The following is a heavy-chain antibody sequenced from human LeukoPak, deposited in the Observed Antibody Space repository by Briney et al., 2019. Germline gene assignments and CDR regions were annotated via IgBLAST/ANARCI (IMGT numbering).Heavy chain of an antibody. CDR1: GYSFTGYF. CDR3: VRDLMTTQTWDFDY. CDR2: IDPNSGDT. J-gene: IGHJ4*02. Sequence: ASVKVSCKASGYSFTGYFIHWVRQAPGQGLEWMGCIDPNSGDTKYAQKFQGRVTVTRDTSISTAYMELSSLESDDTAVYYCVRDLMTTQTWDFDYWGQGTLVSVSS. D-gene: IGHD3-16*01. V-gene: IGHV1-2*02.